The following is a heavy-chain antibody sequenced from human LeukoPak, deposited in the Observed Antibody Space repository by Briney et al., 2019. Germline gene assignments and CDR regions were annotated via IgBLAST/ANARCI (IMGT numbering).Heavy chain of an antibody. V-gene: IGHV3-33*01. CDR3: ARDLSSGWTFDY. J-gene: IGHJ4*02. CDR2: IWYDGSNK. Sequence: PGGSLRLSCAASGFTFSSYGMHWVRQAPGKGLEWVAVIWYDGSNKYYADSVKGRFTISRDNSKNTLYLQMNSLRVEDTAVYYCARDLSSGWTFDYWGQGTLVTVSS. D-gene: IGHD6-19*01. CDR1: GFTFSSYG.